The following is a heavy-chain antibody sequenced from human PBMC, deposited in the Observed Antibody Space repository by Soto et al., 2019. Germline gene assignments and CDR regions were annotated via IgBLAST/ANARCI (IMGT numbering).Heavy chain of an antibody. Sequence: PSETLSLTCTVSGGSVSSYYWSWVRQPPGKRPEWIAYIYNGGTTNYNPSLKSRLTISLDTSKNQFSLKLSSVTAADTAVYYCARSDGRYWGQGTLVTVSS. CDR1: GGSVSSYY. CDR2: IYNGGTT. V-gene: IGHV4-59*02. J-gene: IGHJ4*02. CDR3: ARSDGRY.